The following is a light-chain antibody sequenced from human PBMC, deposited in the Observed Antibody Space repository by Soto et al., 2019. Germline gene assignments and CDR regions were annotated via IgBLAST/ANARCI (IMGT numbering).Light chain of an antibody. CDR3: SSYTSSSTYV. CDR1: RSDVGGYNY. J-gene: IGLJ1*01. Sequence: QSAPAQPAPLSGSPWPAITISCTGTRSDVGGYNYVSWYQQHPGKAPKLMIYDVSDRPSGVSNRFSGSKSGNTASLTISGLQAEDEADYYCSSYTSSSTYVFGTGTKVTVL. CDR2: DVS. V-gene: IGLV2-14*01.